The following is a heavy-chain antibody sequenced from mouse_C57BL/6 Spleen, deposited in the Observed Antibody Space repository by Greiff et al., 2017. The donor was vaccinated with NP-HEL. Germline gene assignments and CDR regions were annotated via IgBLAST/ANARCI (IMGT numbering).Heavy chain of an antibody. CDR3: ARSDGYYSYWYFDV. CDR2: IDPSDSYT. D-gene: IGHD2-3*01. J-gene: IGHJ1*03. V-gene: IGHV1-50*01. CDR1: GYTFTSYW. Sequence: QVQLQQSGAELVKPGASVKLSCKASGYTFTSYWMQWVKQRPGQGLEWIGEIDPSDSYTNYNQKFKGKATLTVDTSSSTAYMQLSSLTSEDSAVYYCARSDGYYSYWYFDVWGTGTTVTVSS.